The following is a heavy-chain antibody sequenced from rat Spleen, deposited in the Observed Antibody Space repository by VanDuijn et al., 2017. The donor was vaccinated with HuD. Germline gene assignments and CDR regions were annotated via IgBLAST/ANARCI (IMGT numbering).Heavy chain of an antibody. CDR3: TRMRHYFDY. CDR2: ISYDGRMT. V-gene: IGHV5-29*01. Sequence: EVQLVESDGGLVQPGRSLKVSCAASGFTFSDYYMAWVRQAPTKGLEWVASISYDGRMTYYRDSVKGRFTISRDNVESTLYLQMNSLRSEDTATYYCTRMRHYFDYWGQGVMVTVSS. CDR1: GFTFSDYY. J-gene: IGHJ2*01.